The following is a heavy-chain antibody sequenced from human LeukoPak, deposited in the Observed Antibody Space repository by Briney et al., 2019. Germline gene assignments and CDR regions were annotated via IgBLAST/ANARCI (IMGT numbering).Heavy chain of an antibody. CDR2: INTNTGDP. CDR3: ARSSRGVIGLLDY. D-gene: IGHD3-10*01. Sequence: SVKVSCKASGYTFTSYGISWVRQAPGQGLEWMGWINTNTGDPAYARDFRGRFVLSVDTSVNTAYLEISGLKTEDTAVYYCARSSRGVIGLLDYWGQGALVAVSS. CDR1: GYTFTSYG. J-gene: IGHJ4*02. V-gene: IGHV7-4-1*01.